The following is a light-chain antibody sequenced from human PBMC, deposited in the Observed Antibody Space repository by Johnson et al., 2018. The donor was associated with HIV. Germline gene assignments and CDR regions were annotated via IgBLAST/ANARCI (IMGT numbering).Light chain of an antibody. CDR2: DNN. Sequence: QSVLTQPPSVSAAPGQKVTISCSGSSSNIGNNYVSWYQQLPGTAPKLLIYDNNKRPSGIPDRFSGSKSGTSATLGIPGLPTGDEADYYCGTWESRLRAGLSVFGTGTKVTVL. CDR1: SSNIGNNY. J-gene: IGLJ1*01. V-gene: IGLV1-51*01. CDR3: GTWESRLRAGLSV.